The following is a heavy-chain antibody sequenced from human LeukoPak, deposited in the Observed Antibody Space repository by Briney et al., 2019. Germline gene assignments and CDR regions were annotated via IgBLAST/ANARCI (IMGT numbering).Heavy chain of an antibody. Sequence: ASVKVSCKASGYTFTSYYMHWVRQAPGQGLEWMGIINPSGGSTSYAQKFQGRVTMTRDTSTSTVYMELSSLRSEDTAVYYCARVGSPYGWGGGGMDVWGQGTTVTVSS. CDR2: INPSGGST. D-gene: IGHD3-10*01. J-gene: IGHJ6*02. CDR3: ARVGSPYGWGGGGMDV. CDR1: GYTFTSYY. V-gene: IGHV1-46*01.